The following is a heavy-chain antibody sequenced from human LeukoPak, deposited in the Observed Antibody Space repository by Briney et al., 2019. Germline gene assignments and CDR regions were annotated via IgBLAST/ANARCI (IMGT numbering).Heavy chain of an antibody. CDR2: INTDGTVT. D-gene: IGHD6-19*01. Sequence: PGGSLRLSCAASGFTFSKDWILWVRQAPGKGLESVSRINTDGTVTTYADSVNGRFTDSRDNADNPMFLQMNSVRDEDTAVYYCATKQWLAPPPDSWGQGTPVTVSS. J-gene: IGHJ4*02. CDR1: GFTFSKDW. CDR3: ATKQWLAPPPDS. V-gene: IGHV3-74*01.